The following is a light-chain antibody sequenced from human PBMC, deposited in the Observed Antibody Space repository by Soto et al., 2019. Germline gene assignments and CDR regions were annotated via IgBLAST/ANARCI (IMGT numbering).Light chain of an antibody. Sequence: QSALTQPASVSGSPGQSITISCTGTSSDVGGYNYVSWYQQHPGKAPKLMIYDVSNRPSGVSNRFSGSKSGNTASLTISGLQAEDEADYYCSSYTSSSTLVVFGGGTKHRP. CDR1: SSDVGGYNY. CDR3: SSYTSSSTLVV. CDR2: DVS. J-gene: IGLJ2*01. V-gene: IGLV2-14*01.